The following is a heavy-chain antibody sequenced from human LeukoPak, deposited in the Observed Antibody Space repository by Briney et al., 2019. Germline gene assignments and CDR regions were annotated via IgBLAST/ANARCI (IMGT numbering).Heavy chain of an antibody. CDR2: ISSSGSTI. V-gene: IGHV3-48*04. Sequence: PGGSLRLSCAASGFTFSRYSMNWVRQAPGKGLEWVSYISSSGSTIYYADSVKGRFTISRDNAKNSLYLQMNSLRAEDTAVYYCARRLRRNYFDYWGQGTLVTVSS. CDR3: ARRLRRNYFDY. CDR1: GFTFSRYS. D-gene: IGHD4-17*01. J-gene: IGHJ4*02.